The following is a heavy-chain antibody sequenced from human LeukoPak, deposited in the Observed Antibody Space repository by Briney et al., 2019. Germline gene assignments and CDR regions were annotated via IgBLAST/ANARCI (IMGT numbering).Heavy chain of an antibody. CDR1: GFTFSSYS. CDR3: ARRYCSGGSCYSLDY. Sequence: GGSLRLSCAASGFTFSSYSMNWVRQAPGEGLEWVSYISSSSSTIYYADSVKGRFTISRDNAKNSLYLQMNSLRAEDTAVYYCARRYCSGGSCYSLDYWGQGTLVTVSS. D-gene: IGHD2-15*01. CDR2: ISSSSSTI. J-gene: IGHJ4*02. V-gene: IGHV3-48*01.